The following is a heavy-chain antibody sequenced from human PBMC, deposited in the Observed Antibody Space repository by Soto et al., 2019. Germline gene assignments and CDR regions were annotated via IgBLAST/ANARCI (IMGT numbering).Heavy chain of an antibody. J-gene: IGHJ5*02. CDR2: IYHSGST. CDR3: ARRNAGQSSAVAGPNWFDP. D-gene: IGHD6-19*01. V-gene: IGHV4-4*02. Sequence: SETLSLTCAVSGGSISSSNWWSWVRQPPGKGLEWIGEIYHSGSTNYNPSLKSRVTISVDKSKNQFSLKLSSVTAADTAVYYCARRNAGQSSAVAGPNWFDPWGQGTLVTVSS. CDR1: GGSISSSNW.